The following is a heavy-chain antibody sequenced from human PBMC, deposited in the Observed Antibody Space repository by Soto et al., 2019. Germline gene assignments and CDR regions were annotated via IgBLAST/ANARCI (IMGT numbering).Heavy chain of an antibody. CDR1: GESFSGYI. Sequence: QVQLQQSGAGLLKPSETLSLTCAVYGESFSGYIWTWIRQTPGKGLQWIGQINHSGSASYNPSLKSPLTLSVHTSTSQFSRELSSVTAADTAVYSCARGLITGSHYSGGWYYFDSWGEGTQVTVSS. CDR3: ARGLITGSHYSGGWYYFDS. CDR2: INHSGSA. J-gene: IGHJ4*02. V-gene: IGHV4-34*01. D-gene: IGHD6-19*01.